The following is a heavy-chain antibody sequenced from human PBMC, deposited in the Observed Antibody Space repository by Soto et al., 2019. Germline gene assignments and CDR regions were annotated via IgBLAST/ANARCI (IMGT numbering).Heavy chain of an antibody. CDR1: GGTFSSYA. CDR2: IIPIFGTA. J-gene: IGHJ6*02. Sequence: SVKVSCKASGGTFSSYAISWVRQAPGQGLEWMGGIIPIFGTANYVQKSQGRVTITADESTSTAYMELSSLRSEDTAVYYCARDPSKGSSTNPDVWGQGTTVTVSS. CDR3: ARDPSKGSSTNPDV. D-gene: IGHD6-13*01. V-gene: IGHV1-69*13.